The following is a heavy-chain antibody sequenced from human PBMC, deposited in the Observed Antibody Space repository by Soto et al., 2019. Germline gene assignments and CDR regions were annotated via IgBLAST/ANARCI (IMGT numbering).Heavy chain of an antibody. CDR2: IIPLFGTT. Sequence: QVQVVQSGVEVRRPGSSVKVSCKASGDTFTNCVISWVRQAPGQGVEWMGGIIPLFGTTDFAQRFQGRLTITTDESTTTAYMELSRLRSEDTATYYCAAELGFGKLSVVWGQGTTVIVSS. D-gene: IGHD3-10*01. CDR3: AAELGFGKLSVV. J-gene: IGHJ6*02. CDR1: GDTFTNCV. V-gene: IGHV1-69*01.